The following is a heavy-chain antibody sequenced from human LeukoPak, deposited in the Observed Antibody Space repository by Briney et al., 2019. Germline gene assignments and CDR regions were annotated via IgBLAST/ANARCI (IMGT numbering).Heavy chain of an antibody. CDR1: GFTFSSYA. Sequence: PGGSLRLSCAASGFTFSSYAMSWVRQAPGKGLEFVSVIIPSGVTTYYADSVKGRSTISRDNSKNTLYLHMSSLRAEDTAVYYCVKDRSGSYAFDIWGQGTMVTVSS. D-gene: IGHD1-26*01. V-gene: IGHV3-64D*06. J-gene: IGHJ3*02. CDR3: VKDRSGSYAFDI. CDR2: IIPSGVTT.